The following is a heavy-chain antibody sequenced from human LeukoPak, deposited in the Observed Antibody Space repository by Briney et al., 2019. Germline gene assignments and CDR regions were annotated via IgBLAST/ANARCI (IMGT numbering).Heavy chain of an antibody. V-gene: IGHV3-7*05. CDR3: ARDWNGSGTAFDH. Sequence: GGSLRLSCAASGFSFTAYWMSWVRQAPGKGLEWVANIKVDGTEKYYVDSVKGRFTISRDNAKNSLSLQMSGLRAEDTAVYYCARDWNGSGTAFDHWGQGTLVTVSS. D-gene: IGHD1-1*01. CDR2: IKVDGTEK. J-gene: IGHJ4*02. CDR1: GFSFTAYW.